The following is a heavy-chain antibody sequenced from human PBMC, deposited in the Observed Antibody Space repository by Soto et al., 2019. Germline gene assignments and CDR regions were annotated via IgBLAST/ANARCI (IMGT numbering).Heavy chain of an antibody. J-gene: IGHJ6*02. V-gene: IGHV1-8*01. CDR3: ARGRNGMDV. CDR1: GDTFTNYD. Sequence: QVQLVQSGAEVKKPGASVKVSCKASGDTFTNYDINWVRQATGQGLEWMGRMNPNSGNTGYAQKFQCRVTMTRNTSITTAYMELSSLRSEDTALYYCARGRNGMDVLGQGTTVTVSS. CDR2: MNPNSGNT.